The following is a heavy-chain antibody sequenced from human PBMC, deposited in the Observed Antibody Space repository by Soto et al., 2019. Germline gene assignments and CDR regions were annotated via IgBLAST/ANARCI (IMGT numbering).Heavy chain of an antibody. CDR3: ARDLGYYDSSGYFDY. CDR1: GFTFSYYY. J-gene: IGHJ4*02. Sequence: PGGSLRLSCAASGFTFSYYYMSWIRQAPGKGLEWVSYISSSDSIYYADSVKGRFTISRDNAKNSVYLQMNSLRAEDTAVYYCARDLGYYDSSGYFDYWGQGTLVTVSS. V-gene: IGHV3-11*01. CDR2: ISSSDSI. D-gene: IGHD3-22*01.